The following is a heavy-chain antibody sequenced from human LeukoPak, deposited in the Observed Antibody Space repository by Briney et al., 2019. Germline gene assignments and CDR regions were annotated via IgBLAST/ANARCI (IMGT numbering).Heavy chain of an antibody. Sequence: ASETLSLTCTVSGGSISSSSYYWSWIRQPAGKGLEWIGRIYSSGSTNYNPSLKSRVTMSVDTSKNQFSLKLSSVTAADTAVYYCARARSHRRLWFGDLDIWGQGTMVTVSS. CDR1: GGSISSSSYY. D-gene: IGHD3-10*01. J-gene: IGHJ3*02. V-gene: IGHV4-61*02. CDR2: IYSSGST. CDR3: ARARSHRRLWFGDLDI.